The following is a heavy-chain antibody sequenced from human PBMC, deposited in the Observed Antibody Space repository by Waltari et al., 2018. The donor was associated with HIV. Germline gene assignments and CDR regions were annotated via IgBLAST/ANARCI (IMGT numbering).Heavy chain of an antibody. D-gene: IGHD5-18*01. Sequence: EVQVVESGGGLVQPGGSLRIFFAAHGLSFSTYSMSWVRQAPGKGLEWVSYISTSSITIYCADSVKCRFTISRDNAKNSLYLRMNSLRAEDTAVYYCARDRNSRGAFEIWGQVTIVTVSS. V-gene: IGHV3-48*01. CDR2: ISTSSITI. CDR1: GLSFSTYS. J-gene: IGHJ3*02. CDR3: ARDRNSRGAFEI.